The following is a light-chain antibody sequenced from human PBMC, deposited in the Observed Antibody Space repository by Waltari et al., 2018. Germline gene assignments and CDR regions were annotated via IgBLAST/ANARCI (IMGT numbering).Light chain of an antibody. CDR3: SSFTRSDTPLYV. J-gene: IGLJ1*01. V-gene: IGLV2-14*03. CDR1: SSDVGGDDH. CDR2: DVS. Sequence: QSALTPPAFVSGSPGQSITIACTGTSSDVGGDDHVSWYHHHPGRSPTLMIYDVSNRPSGVSDRFSGSKSGNTASLTISGLQTEDEADYYCSSFTRSDTPLYVFGTGTKVTVL.